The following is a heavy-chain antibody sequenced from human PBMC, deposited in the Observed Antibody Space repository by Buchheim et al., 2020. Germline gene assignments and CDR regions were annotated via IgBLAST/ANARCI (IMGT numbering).Heavy chain of an antibody. CDR3: SRAVTAKYYGMDV. V-gene: IGHV4-39*07. CDR2: IYYSGIT. D-gene: IGHD4-11*01. J-gene: IGHJ6*02. Sequence: QLQLQESGPGLVKPSETLSLTCTVSGGSISSNRYYWGWIRQPPGKGLEWIGNIYYSGITYYNPSLKRRVTISIDTSKNQFSLKLRSVTAADMAVYYCSRAVTAKYYGMDVWGQGTT. CDR1: GGSISSNRYY.